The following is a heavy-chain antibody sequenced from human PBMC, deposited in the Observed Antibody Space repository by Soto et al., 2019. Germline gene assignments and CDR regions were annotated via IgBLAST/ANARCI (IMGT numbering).Heavy chain of an antibody. Sequence: QVQLVQSGAEVKRPGASVKVSCKASGYTFTGFNMHWVRQAPGQGLEWMGWINPNSGGTKYAQKFQGWVTMTRDTSINTAYMELSRLRSDDTAVYYCARGSRSSSGDFDFWGQGTLVTVSS. CDR3: ARGSRSSSGDFDF. D-gene: IGHD6-19*01. CDR2: INPNSGGT. J-gene: IGHJ4*02. CDR1: GYTFTGFN. V-gene: IGHV1-2*04.